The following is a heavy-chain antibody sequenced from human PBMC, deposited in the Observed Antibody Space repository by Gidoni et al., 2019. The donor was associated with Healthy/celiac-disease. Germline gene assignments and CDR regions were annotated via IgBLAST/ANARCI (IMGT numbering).Heavy chain of an antibody. V-gene: IGHV4-39*07. J-gene: IGHJ5*02. CDR2: IYYSGST. D-gene: IGHD2-15*01. CDR3: ASWIVVVVAATPSWFDP. Sequence: QLQLQESGPGLVKPSETLSLTGTVSGGSISSSSYYWGWIRPPPGKGLEWIGSIYYSGSTYYPPSLQSRVTISVDTSKSQFSLKLSSVTAADTAVYYCASWIVVVVAATPSWFDPWGQGTLVTVSS. CDR1: GGSISSSSYY.